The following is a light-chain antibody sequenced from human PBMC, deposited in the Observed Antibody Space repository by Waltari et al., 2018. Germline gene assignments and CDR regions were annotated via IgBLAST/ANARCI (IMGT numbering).Light chain of an antibody. CDR2: AAS. Sequence: DIQMTQSPSSLSASVGDSVTIACRASQRMSSYLNWYQQKPGQAHKLLIYAASSLESGVPSRFSGSGFGTDFTLTINSLQPEDFAVYYCQQTYSNFRTFGQGTKVDVK. CDR3: QQTYSNFRT. V-gene: IGKV1-39*01. CDR1: QRMSSY. J-gene: IGKJ1*01.